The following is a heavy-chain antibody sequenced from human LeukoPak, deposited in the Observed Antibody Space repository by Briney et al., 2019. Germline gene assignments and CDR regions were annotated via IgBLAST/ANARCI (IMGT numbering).Heavy chain of an antibody. CDR3: ARDGLGSDAFDI. D-gene: IGHD3/OR15-3a*01. Sequence: SETLSLTCTVSGGSISSSSYYWGWIRQPPGKGLEWIGSIYYSGSTYYNPSLKSRVTISVDTSKNQFSLKLSSVTAADTAVYYCARDGLGSDAFDIWGQGTMVTVSS. CDR1: GGSISSSSYY. CDR2: IYYSGST. J-gene: IGHJ3*02. V-gene: IGHV4-39*07.